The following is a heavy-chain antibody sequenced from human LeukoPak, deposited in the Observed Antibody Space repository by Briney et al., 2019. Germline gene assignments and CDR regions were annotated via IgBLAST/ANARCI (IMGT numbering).Heavy chain of an antibody. Sequence: GASAKVSCKASGYTFTGYYMHWVRQAPGQGLEWMGWINPNSGGTNYAQKFQGRVTMTRDTSISTAYMELSRLRSDDTAVYYCARYDCSGGSCYFDYWGQGTLVTVSS. CDR2: INPNSGGT. V-gene: IGHV1-2*02. J-gene: IGHJ4*02. CDR1: GYTFTGYY. D-gene: IGHD2-15*01. CDR3: ARYDCSGGSCYFDY.